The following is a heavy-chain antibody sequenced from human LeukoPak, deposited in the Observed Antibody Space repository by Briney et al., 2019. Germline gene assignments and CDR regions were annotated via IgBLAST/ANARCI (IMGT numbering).Heavy chain of an antibody. V-gene: IGHV4-34*01. CDR1: GGSFSGYY. CDR3: ARGRKWRPFDI. J-gene: IGHJ3*02. Sequence: SETLSLTCAVYGGSFSGYYWSWIRQPPGKGLEWIGEINHSGSTNYNPSLKGRVTISVDTSKNQFSLKLSSVAAADTAVYYCARGRKWRPFDIWGQGTMVTVSS. CDR2: INHSGST. D-gene: IGHD2-8*01.